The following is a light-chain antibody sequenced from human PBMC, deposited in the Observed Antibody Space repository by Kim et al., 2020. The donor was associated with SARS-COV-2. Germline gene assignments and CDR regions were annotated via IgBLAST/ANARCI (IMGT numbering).Light chain of an antibody. CDR1: SGHSSYA. CDR2: IKSDGSH. V-gene: IGLV4-69*01. Sequence: LVLTQSPSASASLGASVKLTCALSSGHSSYAIAWHQQQPEKGPRYLMKIKSDGSHTKGDGIPDRFSGSSSGAERYLTISSLQSEDEADYYCQTWGTGIDSGYVFGTGTKVTVL. J-gene: IGLJ1*01. CDR3: QTWGTGIDSGYV.